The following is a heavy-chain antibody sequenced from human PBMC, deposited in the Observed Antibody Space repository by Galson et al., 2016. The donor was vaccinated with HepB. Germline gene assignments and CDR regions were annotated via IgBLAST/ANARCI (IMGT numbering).Heavy chain of an antibody. J-gene: IGHJ5*02. V-gene: IGHV4-39*01. CDR1: GGSITTGVFY. D-gene: IGHD1-26*01. CDR3: ARQGYDGTYGWVDP. CDR2: IYYGGNT. Sequence: ETLSLTCTVSGGSITTGVFYWAWIRQPPGKGLEWIGNIYYGGNTYYNPSLKSRVTVSVDTSKNQFSLRLASVTAADTALYYCARQGYDGTYGWVDPWGQGTLVTVSS.